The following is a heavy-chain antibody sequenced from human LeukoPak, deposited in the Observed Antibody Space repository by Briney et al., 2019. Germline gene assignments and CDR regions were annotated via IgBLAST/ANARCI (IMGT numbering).Heavy chain of an antibody. V-gene: IGHV4-34*01. CDR2: VHPYGHS. D-gene: IGHD5-24*01. Sequence: SETLSLTCAVYGGSFSNYYWSWIRHPPGKGLEWIGEVHPYGHSNYNPSLESRVTISIDRSKNQLSLKIGSVTAADTAVYYCSRGRDQLKTGDFWGQGTLVTVSS. J-gene: IGHJ4*02. CDR1: GGSFSNYY. CDR3: SRGRDQLKTGDF.